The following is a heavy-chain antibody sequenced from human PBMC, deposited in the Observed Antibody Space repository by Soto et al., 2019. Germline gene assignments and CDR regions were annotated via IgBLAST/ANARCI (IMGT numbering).Heavy chain of an antibody. CDR2: ISAYNGNT. CDR1: GYTFTSYG. CDR3: ARCSWNYPGYDYYGLDV. D-gene: IGHD1-7*01. J-gene: IGHJ6*02. Sequence: ASVKVSCKASGYTFTSYGISWVRQAPGQGLEWMGWISAYNGNTNYAQELQGRVTMTTDTSTSTAYMELRSLRSDDTAVYYCARCSWNYPGYDYYGLDVWGQGTTVTVSS. V-gene: IGHV1-18*01.